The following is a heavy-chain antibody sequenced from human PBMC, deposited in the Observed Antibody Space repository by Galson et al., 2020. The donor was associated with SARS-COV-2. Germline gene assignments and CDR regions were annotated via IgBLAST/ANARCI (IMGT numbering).Heavy chain of an antibody. V-gene: IGHV1-24*01. D-gene: IGHD2-21*02. CDR2: FDPEDGET. Sequence: ASVKVSCRVSGYTLTELSLHWVRPAPGKGLEWMGGFDPEDGETIYAQKFQGRVTMTEDTSTDTAYMELSSLRSEDTAVYYCATNYAYCGGDCLYFDYWGQGTLVTVSS. CDR1: GYTLTELS. J-gene: IGHJ4*02. CDR3: ATNYAYCGGDCLYFDY.